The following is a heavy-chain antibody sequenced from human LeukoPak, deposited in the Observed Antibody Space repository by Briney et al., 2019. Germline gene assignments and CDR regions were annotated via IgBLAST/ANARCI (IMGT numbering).Heavy chain of an antibody. CDR3: ATGRAAAGSLGY. Sequence: PSETLSLTCTVSGGSISSYYWSWIRQPPGKGLEWIGYIYYSGSTNYNPSLKSRVTISVDTSKNQFSLKLNSVTAADTAVYYCATGRAAAGSLGYWGQGTLVTVSS. D-gene: IGHD6-25*01. CDR2: IYYSGST. V-gene: IGHV4-59*01. CDR1: GGSISSYY. J-gene: IGHJ4*02.